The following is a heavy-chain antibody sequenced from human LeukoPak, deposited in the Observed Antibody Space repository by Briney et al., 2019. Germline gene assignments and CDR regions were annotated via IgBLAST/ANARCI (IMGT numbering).Heavy chain of an antibody. Sequence: ASVKVSCKASGYTFTGYYMHWVRQAPGQGLEWMGWINPNSAGTNYAQKFQGRVTMTRDTSISTAYMELSRLRSDDTAVYYCARVDVDTAMVTDRYWGQGTLVTVSS. V-gene: IGHV1-2*02. D-gene: IGHD5-18*01. CDR3: ARVDVDTAMVTDRY. CDR2: INPNSAGT. J-gene: IGHJ4*02. CDR1: GYTFTGYY.